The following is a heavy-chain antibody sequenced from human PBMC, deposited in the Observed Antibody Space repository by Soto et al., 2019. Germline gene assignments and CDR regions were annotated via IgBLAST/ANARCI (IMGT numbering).Heavy chain of an antibody. V-gene: IGHV4-34*01. Sequence: PSETLSLTCSVYGGSFSVYYWSWILQPPGKGLEWIGEINHSGSTNYNPSLKSRVTISVDTSKNQFSLKLSSVTAADTAVYYCARGWIAAAGKRLSWFDPWGQGTLVTVSS. CDR3: ARGWIAAAGKRLSWFDP. CDR2: INHSGST. J-gene: IGHJ5*02. D-gene: IGHD6-13*01. CDR1: GGSFSVYY.